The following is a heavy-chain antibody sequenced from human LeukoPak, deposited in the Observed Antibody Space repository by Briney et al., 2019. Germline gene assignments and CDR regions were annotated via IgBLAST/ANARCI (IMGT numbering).Heavy chain of an antibody. D-gene: IGHD4-17*01. CDR1: VYTLTVFY. CDR2: VNTKNGAT. CDR3: ARPTHRLTVTTAIDY. J-gene: IGHJ4*02. Sequence: GASVKVSSKPSVYTLTVFYLHCVRQTPGQGLQCMGWVNTKNGATKYSQTFRGRVTMTRDTSIDTAYMELSSLTSDDTAIYYCARPTHRLTVTTAIDYWGQGTLVTVSS. V-gene: IGHV1-2*02.